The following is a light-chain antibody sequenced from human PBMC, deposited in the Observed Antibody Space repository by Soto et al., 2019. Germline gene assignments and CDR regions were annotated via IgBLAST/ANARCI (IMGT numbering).Light chain of an antibody. CDR2: AAS. CDR3: QQYNDYIT. V-gene: IGKV1-5*01. Sequence: DIQMTQSPSTLSASVGDRVTITCRASQGISSDLAWYQQNPGKAPKLLIYAASTLENGVPTRFSGTGSETEFTLTVSSLQPDDSATYYCQQYNDYITFGQGTRLEIK. CDR1: QGISSD. J-gene: IGKJ5*01.